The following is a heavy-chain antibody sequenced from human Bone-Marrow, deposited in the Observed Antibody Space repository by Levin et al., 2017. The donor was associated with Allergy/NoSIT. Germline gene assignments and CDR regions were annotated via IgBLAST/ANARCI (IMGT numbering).Heavy chain of an antibody. J-gene: IGHJ4*02. Sequence: SETLSLTCTVSGGSISSYYWSWIRQPPGKGLEWIGYIYYSGSTNYNPSLKSRVTISVDTSKNQFSLKLSSVTAADTAVYYCARVHCGGDCYQDYWGQGTLVTVSS. V-gene: IGHV4-59*01. CDR2: IYYSGST. CDR1: GGSISSYY. CDR3: ARVHCGGDCYQDY. D-gene: IGHD2-21*02.